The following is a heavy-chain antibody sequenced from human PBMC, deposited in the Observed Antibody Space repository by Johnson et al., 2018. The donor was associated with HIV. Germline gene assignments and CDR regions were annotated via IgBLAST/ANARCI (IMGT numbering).Heavy chain of an antibody. CDR1: GFTFSSYG. V-gene: IGHV3-30*02. CDR2: RRYDGSNK. Sequence: QVRLVESGGGVVQPGGSLRLSCAASGFTFSSYGMHWVRQAPGKGLEWVAFRRYDGSNKYYADSVKGRFTISRDNSKNTLYLQMNSLRVEDTAVYYCAKDFVAFWGLPADAFDIWGQGTMVTVSS. D-gene: IGHD3-16*01. CDR3: AKDFVAFWGLPADAFDI. J-gene: IGHJ3*02.